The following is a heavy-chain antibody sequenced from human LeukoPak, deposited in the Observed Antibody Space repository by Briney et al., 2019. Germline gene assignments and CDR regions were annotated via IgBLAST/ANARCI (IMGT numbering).Heavy chain of an antibody. J-gene: IGHJ4*02. D-gene: IGHD6-13*01. CDR2: IHHSGSI. V-gene: IGHV4-4*02. CDR1: GVSISRDIKW. Sequence: SETLSLTCTVSGVSISRDIKWWTWVRQPPGKGLEWIGEIHHSGSIHYNPSLNSRVTISVDTSKNQFSLKLSSVTAADTAVYYCARWSENSSSWYTYFDYWGQGTLVTVSS. CDR3: ARWSENSSSWYTYFDY.